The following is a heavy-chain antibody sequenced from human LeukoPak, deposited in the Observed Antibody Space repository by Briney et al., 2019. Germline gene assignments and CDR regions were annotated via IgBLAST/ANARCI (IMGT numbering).Heavy chain of an antibody. V-gene: IGHV3-23*01. J-gene: IGHJ4*02. CDR1: GFTFSSYA. CDR2: ISATDGST. CDR3: AKGQYSSTWYIFDY. D-gene: IGHD6-13*01. Sequence: GGSLRLSCAVSGFTFSSYAMNWVRQAPGKGLEWVSAISATDGSTYYADSVKGRFTISRDNSKTTLYLHMNSLRDDDTAVYYCAKGQYSSTWYIFDYWGQGTLVTVSS.